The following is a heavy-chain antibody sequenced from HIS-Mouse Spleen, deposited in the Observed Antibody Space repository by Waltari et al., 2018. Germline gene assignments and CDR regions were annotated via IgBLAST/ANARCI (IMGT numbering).Heavy chain of an antibody. CDR3: ARGGNPGYDSSGYYEGDAFDI. Sequence: QVQLQQWGAGLLKPSETLSLTCAVYGGSFSGYYWSWIRQPPGKGLEWIGEINHSGSTNHNPSLKSRVTISVDTSKNQFSLKLSSVTAADTAVYYCARGGNPGYDSSGYYEGDAFDIWGQGTMVTVSS. CDR1: GGSFSGYY. D-gene: IGHD3-22*01. V-gene: IGHV4-34*01. J-gene: IGHJ3*02. CDR2: INHSGST.